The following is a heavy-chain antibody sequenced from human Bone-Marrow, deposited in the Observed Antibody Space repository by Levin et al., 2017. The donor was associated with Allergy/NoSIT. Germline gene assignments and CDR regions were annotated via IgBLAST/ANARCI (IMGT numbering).Heavy chain of an antibody. CDR1: GGSISTEGYF. CDR2: IYHSGSA. D-gene: IGHD1-1*01. Sequence: SETLSLTCTVSGGSISTEGYFWGWIRQHPGKGLEWIGYIYHSGSAFHYNPSLKSRTTISVDTSKNQFSLKLCSVIAADSAVYYCARDKGGKYYFDYWGQGTLVTVSS. CDR3: ARDKGGKYYFDY. J-gene: IGHJ4*02. V-gene: IGHV4-31*03.